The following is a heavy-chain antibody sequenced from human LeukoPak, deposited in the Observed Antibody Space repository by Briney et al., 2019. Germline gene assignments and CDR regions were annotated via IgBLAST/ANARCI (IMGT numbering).Heavy chain of an antibody. J-gene: IGHJ4*02. Sequence: GGSLRLSCAASGLTFSSHAMSWVRQAPGKGLEWVSSISGSGGRTYYADPVKGRLTISRDNSKKTVYVQVNSLRADDTAVYYCVRKVIVATNYFDLWGQGTLVTVSS. CDR2: ISGSGGRT. V-gene: IGHV3-23*01. CDR3: VRKVIVATNYFDL. CDR1: GLTFSSHA. D-gene: IGHD2-15*01.